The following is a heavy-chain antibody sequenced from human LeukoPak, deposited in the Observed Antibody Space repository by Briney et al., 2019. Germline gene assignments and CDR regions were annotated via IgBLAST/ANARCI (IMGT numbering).Heavy chain of an antibody. V-gene: IGHV3-33*01. CDR1: GFTLSRYG. CDR3: ARDAWGAVAATLDV. CDR2: IWNDGRNK. Sequence: GGSLRLSCAASGFTLSRYGMHWVRQAPGKGLEWVAVIWNDGRNKYYADSVKGRFTISRDNSKNTVYLQMNSLRAEDTAVYYCARDAWGAVAATLDVWGQGTTVTVSS. J-gene: IGHJ6*02. D-gene: IGHD6-19*01.